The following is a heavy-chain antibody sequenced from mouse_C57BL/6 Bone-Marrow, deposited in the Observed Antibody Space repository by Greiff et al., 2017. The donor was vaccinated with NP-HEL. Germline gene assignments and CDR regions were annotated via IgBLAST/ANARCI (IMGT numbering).Heavy chain of an antibody. V-gene: IGHV1-80*01. J-gene: IGHJ4*01. CDR2: IYPGDGDT. D-gene: IGHD1-1*01. Sequence: VQLVESGAELVKPGASVKISCKASGYAFSSYWMNWVKQRPGKGLEWIGQIYPGDGDTNYNGKFKGKATLTADKSSSTAYMQLSSLTSEDSAVYFCARYIVAPYYAMDYWGQGTSVTVSS. CDR3: ARYIVAPYYAMDY. CDR1: GYAFSSYW.